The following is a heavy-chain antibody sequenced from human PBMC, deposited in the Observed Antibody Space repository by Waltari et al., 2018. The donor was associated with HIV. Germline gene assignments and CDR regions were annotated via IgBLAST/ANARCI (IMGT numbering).Heavy chain of an antibody. V-gene: IGHV3-21*01. CDR2: ITGTSTKT. D-gene: IGHD1-26*01. CDR1: EFVFGTYT. Sequence: EVNMVESGGGLVRPGGSLRLSCVGSEFVFGTYTMPWVRQAPGKGLEWVSSITGTSTKTKYADFLKGRFTVSRDNSKNSLFLQMNNLRAEDTAIYYCARLNGGTYLNYYFDLWGQGSLVTVSS. CDR3: ARLNGGTYLNYYFDL. J-gene: IGHJ4*02.